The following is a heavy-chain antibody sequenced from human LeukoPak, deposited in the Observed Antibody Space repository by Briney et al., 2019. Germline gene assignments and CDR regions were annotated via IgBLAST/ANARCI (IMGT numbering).Heavy chain of an antibody. CDR3: AKARYNSGWYGLDP. CDR2: ISGSGTST. CDR1: GFTFSSYA. J-gene: IGHJ5*02. Sequence: GGSLRLSCAASGFTFSSYAMSWVRQAPGKGLEWVSGISGSGTSTYCADSAKGRFTISRDNSKNTLYLQMDSLRAEDTAVYYCAKARYNSGWYGLDPWGQGTLVTVSS. V-gene: IGHV3-23*01. D-gene: IGHD6-19*01.